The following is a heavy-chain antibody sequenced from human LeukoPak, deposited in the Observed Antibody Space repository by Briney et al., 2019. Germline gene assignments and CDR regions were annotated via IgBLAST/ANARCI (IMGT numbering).Heavy chain of an antibody. Sequence: ASVKVSCKASGGTFSSYAISWVRQAPGQGLEWMGGIIPILGTANYAQKFQGRVTITADESTSTAYMELSSLRSEDTAVYYCARVRGQLGELSYYFDYRGQGTLVTVSS. CDR3: ARVRGQLGELSYYFDY. CDR1: GGTFSSYA. V-gene: IGHV1-69*13. CDR2: IIPILGTA. J-gene: IGHJ4*02. D-gene: IGHD3-10*01.